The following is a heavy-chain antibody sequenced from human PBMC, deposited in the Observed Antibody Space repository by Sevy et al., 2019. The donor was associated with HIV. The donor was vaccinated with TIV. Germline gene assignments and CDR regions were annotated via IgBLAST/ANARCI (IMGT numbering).Heavy chain of an antibody. CDR2: IRYDGSNK. Sequence: GGSLRLSCAASGFTFSNYGIHWVRQAPGKGLEWVAVIRYDGSNKYYEDSVKGRSTISRDNSKNTVYLQIKSLRAEDTAVYYCTRGPLRYCSSSSCYEGDNYYYGMDVWGQGTTVTVSS. D-gene: IGHD2-2*01. CDR3: TRGPLRYCSSSSCYEGDNYYYGMDV. V-gene: IGHV3-33*01. J-gene: IGHJ6*02. CDR1: GFTFSNYG.